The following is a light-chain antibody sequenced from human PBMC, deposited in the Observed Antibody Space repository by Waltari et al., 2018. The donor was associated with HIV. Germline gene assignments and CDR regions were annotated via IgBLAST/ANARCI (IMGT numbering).Light chain of an antibody. CDR1: SGPSRNA. Sequence: QPVLTQPPSASGSLGASVNLTSTLSSGPSRNATAAHNQQPGKGPRFLMKVNSAGSHNRGAGIPDRFSGSTYGAERYLTISSLQSEDEADYYCQTWGTGIAVFGGGTKLTVL. J-gene: IGLJ3*02. CDR3: QTWGTGIAV. V-gene: IGLV4-69*01. CDR2: VNSAGSH.